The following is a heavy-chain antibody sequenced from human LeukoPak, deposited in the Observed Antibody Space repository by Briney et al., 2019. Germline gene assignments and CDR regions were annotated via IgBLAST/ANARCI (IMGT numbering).Heavy chain of an antibody. D-gene: IGHD4-17*01. CDR1: GYTFTGYY. CDR3: AREDYGDYVFDS. J-gene: IGHJ4*02. CDR2: INPNSGGT. V-gene: IGHV1-2*02. Sequence: EASVKVSCKASGYTFTGYYMHWVRQAPGQGLEWMGWINPNSGGTNYAQKFQGRVIMTRDTSISTAYMELSRLRSEDMAVYYCAREDYGDYVFDSWGQGTLVTVSS.